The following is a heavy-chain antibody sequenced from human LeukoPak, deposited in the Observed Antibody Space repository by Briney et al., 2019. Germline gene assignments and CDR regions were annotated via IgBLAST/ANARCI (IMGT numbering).Heavy chain of an antibody. Sequence: ASVEVSCKASGYTFTSYGISWVRQAPGQGLEWMGWISAYNGNTNYAQKLQGRVTMTTDTSTSTACMELRSLRSDDTAVYYCAREYSSGHFDYWGQGTLVTVSS. D-gene: IGHD6-19*01. J-gene: IGHJ4*02. V-gene: IGHV1-18*01. CDR3: AREYSSGHFDY. CDR1: GYTFTSYG. CDR2: ISAYNGNT.